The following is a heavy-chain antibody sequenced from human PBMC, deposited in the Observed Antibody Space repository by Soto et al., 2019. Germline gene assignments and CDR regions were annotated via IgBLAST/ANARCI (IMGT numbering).Heavy chain of an antibody. CDR1: GFTFTVSA. J-gene: IGHJ6*02. CDR2: IVVGSGNT. CDR3: VSDSPMRVEFYDSSVYYGMDV. Sequence: SVKVSCKASGFTFTVSAVQWLRQASGQRLEWIGWIVVGSGNTKYAQKFQERDTITRDMSTSTAYMELSSLRSEDTAVFYCVSDSPMRVEFYDSSVYYGMDVWGEATTVTVS. V-gene: IGHV1-58*01. D-gene: IGHD3-22*01.